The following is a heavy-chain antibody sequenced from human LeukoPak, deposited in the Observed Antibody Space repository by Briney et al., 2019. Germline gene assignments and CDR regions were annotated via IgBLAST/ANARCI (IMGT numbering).Heavy chain of an antibody. Sequence: ASVKVSYEASGYTFTSYAMNWVRQAPGQGLECMGWINTNTGNPTYAQGFTGRFVFSLDTSVSTAYLQISSLKAEDTAVHYCAREAVAGYDYWGQGTLVTVSS. V-gene: IGHV7-4-1*02. D-gene: IGHD6-19*01. J-gene: IGHJ4*02. CDR3: AREAVAGYDY. CDR2: INTNTGNP. CDR1: GYTFTSYA.